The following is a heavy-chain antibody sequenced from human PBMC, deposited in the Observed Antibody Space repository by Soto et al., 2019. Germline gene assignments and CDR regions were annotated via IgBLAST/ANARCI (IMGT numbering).Heavy chain of an antibody. CDR3: AKDLVGSGRLLLQYYFDY. CDR2: ISGSGGST. CDR1: GFTFSSYA. V-gene: IGHV3-23*01. Sequence: EVQLLESGGGLVQPGGSLRLSCAASGFTFSSYAMSWVRQAPGKGLEWVSAISGSGGSTYYADSVKGRFTISRDNSKNTLYLQMNSLRAEDTAVYYCAKDLVGSGRLLLQYYFDYWGQGTLVTVSS. J-gene: IGHJ4*02. D-gene: IGHD3-3*01.